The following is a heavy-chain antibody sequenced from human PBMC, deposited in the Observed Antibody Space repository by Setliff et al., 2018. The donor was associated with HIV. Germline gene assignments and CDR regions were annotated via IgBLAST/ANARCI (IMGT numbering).Heavy chain of an antibody. V-gene: IGHV3-15*01. D-gene: IGHD3-22*01. J-gene: IGHJ4*02. CDR3: TTSYYYDSSGYYYVLDY. CDR1: GFTFSNAW. CDR2: IKSKTDGGTT. Sequence: GESLKISCAASGFTFSNAWMSWVRQAPGKGLEWVGRIKSKTDGGTTDYAAPVKGRFTISRDDSKNTLYLQMNSLKTEDTAVYYCTTSYYYDSSGYYYVLDYWGQGTLVTVSS.